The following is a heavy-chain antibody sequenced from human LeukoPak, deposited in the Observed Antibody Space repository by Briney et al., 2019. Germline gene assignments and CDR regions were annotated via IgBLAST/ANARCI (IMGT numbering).Heavy chain of an antibody. J-gene: IGHJ5*02. CDR2: INPNSGST. V-gene: IGHV1-2*02. Sequence: ASVKVSCTASGYTFSDYYIHWVRQAPGQGLEWMGWINPNSGSTNYAQNFQGRVTMTRDTSISTAYMELSRLRSDDTAVYYCARSRHGSGGSCYFRCFDLWGQGTLVTVSS. CDR1: GYTFSDYY. CDR3: ARSRHGSGGSCYFRCFDL. D-gene: IGHD2-15*01.